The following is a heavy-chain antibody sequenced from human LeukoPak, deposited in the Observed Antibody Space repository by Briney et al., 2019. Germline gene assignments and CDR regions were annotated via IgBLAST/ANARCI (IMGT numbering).Heavy chain of an antibody. CDR2: ISYDGTNK. CDR1: GFTFSNYG. J-gene: IGHJ6*02. Sequence: GGSLRLSCAASGFTFSNYGMHWVRQAPGKGLDWVAVISYDGTNKYYADSVKDRFTISRDNSKNTLYLQMNSLRAEDTAVYYCARGTFGVVISPAYYYYGMDVWGQGTTVTVSS. D-gene: IGHD3-3*01. CDR3: ARGTFGVVISPAYYYYGMDV. V-gene: IGHV3-30*03.